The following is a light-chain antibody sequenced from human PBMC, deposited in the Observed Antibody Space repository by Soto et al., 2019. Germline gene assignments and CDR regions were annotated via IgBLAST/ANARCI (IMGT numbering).Light chain of an antibody. J-gene: IGKJ4*01. Sequence: DIQMTQSPSTLSASVGDRVTISCRASQSVSAWLAWYQQKPGNAPKLLISDASSLKSGVPSRFSGSGYGTEVTLTISSLQPEDFATYYCQQYSTYSLTFGGGTKVEIK. V-gene: IGKV1-5*01. CDR1: QSVSAW. CDR3: QQYSTYSLT. CDR2: DAS.